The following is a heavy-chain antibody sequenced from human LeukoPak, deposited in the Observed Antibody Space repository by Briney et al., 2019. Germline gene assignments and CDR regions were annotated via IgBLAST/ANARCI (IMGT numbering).Heavy chain of an antibody. CDR1: GFIFSSYA. CDR3: ARGHYDRSGYSVCYSHY. D-gene: IGHD3-22*01. CDR2: ISGTSSDI. Sequence: GGSLRLSCAASGFIFSSYAMSWVRLAPGKGLEWVSSISGTSSDIYNTDSVKGRFTISRDNAKNSLYLQMSSLRAEDTAVYYCARGHYDRSGYSVCYSHYWGQATLVTV. V-gene: IGHV3-21*01. J-gene: IGHJ4*02.